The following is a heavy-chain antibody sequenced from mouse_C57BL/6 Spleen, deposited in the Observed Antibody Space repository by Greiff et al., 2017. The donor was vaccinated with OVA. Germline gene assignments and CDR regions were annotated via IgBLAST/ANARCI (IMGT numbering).Heavy chain of an antibody. J-gene: IGHJ2*01. CDR1: GYTFTSYD. Sequence: VQLQPSGPELVKPGASVKLSCKASGYTFTSYDINWVKQRPGQGLEWIGWIYPRDGSTKYNKKFKGKATLTVDTSSSTAYMELHSLTSEDSAVYFWAREEVFGYWGQGTTLTVSS. CDR2: IYPRDGST. CDR3: AREEVFGY. V-gene: IGHV1-85*01.